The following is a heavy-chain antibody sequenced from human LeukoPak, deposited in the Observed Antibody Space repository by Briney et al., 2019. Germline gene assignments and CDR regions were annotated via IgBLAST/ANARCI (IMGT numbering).Heavy chain of an antibody. Sequence: PGGSLRLSCAASGFTFSSYNMNWVRQAPGKGLEWVSYISSSSSTIYYADSVKGRFTISRDNAKNSLYLQMNSLRAEDTAVYYCAGDQYSSGWYLRGDAFDIWGQGTMVTVSS. CDR3: AGDQYSSGWYLRGDAFDI. CDR1: GFTFSSYN. V-gene: IGHV3-48*01. D-gene: IGHD6-19*01. J-gene: IGHJ3*02. CDR2: ISSSSSTI.